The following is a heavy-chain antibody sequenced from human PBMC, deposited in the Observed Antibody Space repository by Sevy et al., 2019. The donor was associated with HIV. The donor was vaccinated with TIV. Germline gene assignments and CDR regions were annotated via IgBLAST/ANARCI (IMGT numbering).Heavy chain of an antibody. CDR1: GFTFSSYG. D-gene: IGHD3-3*01. CDR3: ARDRDFWSGYDFDDAFDI. Sequence: GGSLRLSCAASGFTFSSYGMHWVRQAPGKGLEWVAVIWYDGSNKYYADSVKGRFTISRDNSKNTLYLQMNSLRAEDTAVCYCARDRDFWSGYDFDDAFDIWGQGTMVTVSS. J-gene: IGHJ3*02. CDR2: IWYDGSNK. V-gene: IGHV3-33*01.